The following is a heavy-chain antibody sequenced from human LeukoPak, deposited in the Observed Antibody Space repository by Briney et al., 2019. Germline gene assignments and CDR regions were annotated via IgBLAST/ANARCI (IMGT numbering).Heavy chain of an antibody. V-gene: IGHV1-3*01. CDR3: ARAFSASSSTIDY. D-gene: IGHD6-6*01. CDR2: VSGGKGNT. Sequence: ASVKVSCKASGYTFTSYAMHWVRQAPGQGLEWMGWVSGGKGNTKYSEKFQGRITITRDTSATTAYLELSSLRSEDSTVYFCARAFSASSSTIDYWGQGTLVIVSP. CDR1: GYTFTSYA. J-gene: IGHJ4*02.